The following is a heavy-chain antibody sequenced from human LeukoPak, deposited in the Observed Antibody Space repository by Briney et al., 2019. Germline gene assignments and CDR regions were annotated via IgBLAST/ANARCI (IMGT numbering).Heavy chain of an antibody. D-gene: IGHD2-2*01. V-gene: IGHV1-69*13. CDR2: IIPIFGTA. J-gene: IGHJ4*02. Sequence: ASVKVSCKASGGTFSSFAISWVRQAPGQGLEWMGGIIPIFGTANYAQKFQGRVTITADESTSTAYMELSSLRSEDTAVYYCARGGLGYCSSTSCYDGNYFDYWGQGTLVTVSS. CDR1: GGTFSSFA. CDR3: ARGGLGYCSSTSCYDGNYFDY.